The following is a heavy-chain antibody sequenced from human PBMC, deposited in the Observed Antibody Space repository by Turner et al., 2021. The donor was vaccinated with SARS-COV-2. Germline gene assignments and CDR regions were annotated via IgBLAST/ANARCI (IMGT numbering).Heavy chain of an antibody. D-gene: IGHD3-16*02. J-gene: IGHJ5*02. CDR3: ARGRIMITFGGVIPNWFDP. Sequence: QLQLQESGPGLVKPSETPSLTRTVPGGPIRSSSYYWGWIRQPPGKGLEWIGSIYYSGSTYYNPSLKSRVTISVDTSKNQFSLKLSSVTAADTAVYYCARGRIMITFGGVIPNWFDPWGQGTLVTVSS. V-gene: IGHV4-39*01. CDR2: IYYSGST. CDR1: GGPIRSSSYY.